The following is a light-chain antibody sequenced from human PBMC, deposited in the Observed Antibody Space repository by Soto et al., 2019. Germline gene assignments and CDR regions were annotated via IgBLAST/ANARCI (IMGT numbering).Light chain of an antibody. CDR1: ETISHY. Sequence: IQMTQSPSSLSASVGDRVTLTCRASETISHYLNLYQQKPGKAPKVLIYAASNLQSGVPPRFSGSGSGTDFTLTISSLQPEDVATYFCQQSYRTPITFGQGTRLEIK. V-gene: IGKV1-39*01. CDR3: QQSYRTPIT. CDR2: AAS. J-gene: IGKJ5*01.